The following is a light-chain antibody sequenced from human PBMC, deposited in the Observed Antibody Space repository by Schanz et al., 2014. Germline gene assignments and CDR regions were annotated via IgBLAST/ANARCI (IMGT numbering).Light chain of an antibody. CDR2: KDS. J-gene: IGLJ3*02. CDR1: VLAKKY. V-gene: IGLV3-27*01. CDR3: YSVSSAADNEGV. Sequence: SYELTQPSSVSVSPGQTAKITCSGDVLAKKYARWFQQKPGQAPVLVIYKDSERPSGIPERFSGSSSGTTVTLTISGAQVEDEADYYCYSVSSAADNEGVFGGGTKLTVL.